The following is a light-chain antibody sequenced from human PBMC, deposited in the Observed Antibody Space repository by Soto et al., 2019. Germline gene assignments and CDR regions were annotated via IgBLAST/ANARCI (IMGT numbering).Light chain of an antibody. V-gene: IGKV3-15*01. CDR3: QQYNNWPGT. CDR1: QSVGSN. Sequence: EILLTQSPATLPVSPGERATLSCRASQSVGSNLAWFQQKPGQAPRLLIYGSSTRATGVPARFSGSGSGTEFTLTISSLQSEDFAVYYCQQYNNWPGTFGQGTRREIK. CDR2: GSS. J-gene: IGKJ5*01.